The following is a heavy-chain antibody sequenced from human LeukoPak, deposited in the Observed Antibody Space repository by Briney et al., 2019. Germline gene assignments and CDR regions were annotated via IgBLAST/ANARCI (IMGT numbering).Heavy chain of an antibody. D-gene: IGHD3-16*01. CDR1: GFTVSSNY. Sequence: GGSLRLSCAASGFTVSSNYMSWVRQAPGKGLEWVSVIYSGGSTYYADSVKGRFTISRDNSKNTLYLQMNSLRAEDTAVYYCARSTEAGSLGYFDYWGQGTLVTVSS. V-gene: IGHV3-53*05. CDR3: ARSTEAGSLGYFDY. CDR2: IYSGGST. J-gene: IGHJ4*02.